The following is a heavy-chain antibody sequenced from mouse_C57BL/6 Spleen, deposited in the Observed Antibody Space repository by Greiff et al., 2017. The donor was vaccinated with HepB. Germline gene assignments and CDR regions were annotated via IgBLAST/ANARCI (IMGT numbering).Heavy chain of an antibody. Sequence: LVESGAELVRPGASVTLSCKASCYTFTDYEMHWVKQTPVHGLEWIGAIDPETGGTAYNQKFKGKAILTADKSSSTAYMELRSLTSEDSAVYYCTRRYYYGSIPYAMDYWGQGTSVTVSS. V-gene: IGHV1-15*01. CDR2: IDPETGGT. D-gene: IGHD1-1*01. J-gene: IGHJ4*01. CDR1: CYTFTDYE. CDR3: TRRYYYGSIPYAMDY.